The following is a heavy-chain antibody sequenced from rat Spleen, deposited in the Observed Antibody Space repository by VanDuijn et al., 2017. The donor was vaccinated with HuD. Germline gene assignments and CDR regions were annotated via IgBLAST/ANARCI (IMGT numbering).Heavy chain of an antibody. Sequence: EVQLVESDGGLVQPGRSLKLSCAASGFTFSDFYMAWVRQAPTKGLEWVATISYDDRSTYYRDSVKGRFTVSRENAESTLYLLMDSLRSEDTATYYCVRQDTSGYSNWFAYWGQGVMVTVSS. CDR2: ISYDDRST. CDR3: VRQDTSGYSNWFAY. V-gene: IGHV5-29*01. CDR1: GFTFSDFY. J-gene: IGHJ2*01. D-gene: IGHD4-3*01.